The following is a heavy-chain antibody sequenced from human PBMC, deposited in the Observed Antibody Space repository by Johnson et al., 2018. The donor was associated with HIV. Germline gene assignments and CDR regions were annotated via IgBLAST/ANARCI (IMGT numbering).Heavy chain of an antibody. Sequence: QVQLVESGGGVVQPGGSLRLSCAASGFTFADYGMHWVRQPPGKGLEWVAFIAHDESITHYADSVKGRFTMSRDNSKNTLYLQMNSLRAEDTAVYYCAKEMSSWPGEAFDIWGQGTMVTVSS. CDR3: AKEMSSWPGEAFDI. CDR1: GFTFADYG. CDR2: IAHDESIT. D-gene: IGHD1-14*01. V-gene: IGHV3-30*02. J-gene: IGHJ3*02.